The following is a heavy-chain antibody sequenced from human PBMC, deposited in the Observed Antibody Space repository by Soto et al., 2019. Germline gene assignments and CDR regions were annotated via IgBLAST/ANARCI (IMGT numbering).Heavy chain of an antibody. CDR3: TTDLSDIVVVPAAL. D-gene: IGHD2-2*01. J-gene: IGHJ4*02. Sequence: EVQLVESGGGLVKPGGSLRLSCAASGFTFSNAWMSWVRQAPGKGLEWVGRIKSKTDGGTTDYAAPVKGRFTISRDDSKNTLYLQMNSLKTEDTAVYYCTTDLSDIVVVPAALWGQGTLVTFSS. CDR1: GFTFSNAW. V-gene: IGHV3-15*01. CDR2: IKSKTDGGTT.